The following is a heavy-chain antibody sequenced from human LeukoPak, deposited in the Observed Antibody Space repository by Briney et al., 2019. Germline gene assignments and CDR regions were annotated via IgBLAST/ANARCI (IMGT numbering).Heavy chain of an antibody. V-gene: IGHV3-66*01. Sequence: GGSLRLSCAASGFIVSNNHINWIRQAPGKGLEWVSIIYSGDTTYYSDSVKGRFILSSDNSKNMLYLQMNSLRAEDTAAYCCARDPRGVTVSLRRFDYWGQGTLVTVSS. J-gene: IGHJ4*02. CDR2: IYSGDTT. CDR3: ARDPRGVTVSLRRFDY. D-gene: IGHD3-10*01. CDR1: GFIVSNNH.